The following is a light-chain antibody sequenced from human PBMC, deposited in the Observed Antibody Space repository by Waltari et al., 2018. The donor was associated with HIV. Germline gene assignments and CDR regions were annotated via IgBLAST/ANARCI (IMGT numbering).Light chain of an antibody. V-gene: IGLV1-40*01. CDR1: RSHTGSDYD. CDR2: GTN. Sequence: SVLPQPPSLSGAPGPRVTIPCPGSRSHTGSDYDLPRSQQLPGAAPKPPNTGTNNRPSGFPDRFSVSKSGTSASLSISGLQPEDEADYYCQSYYISLNAWVVFGGGTKLTVL. J-gene: IGLJ2*01. CDR3: QSYYISLNAWVV.